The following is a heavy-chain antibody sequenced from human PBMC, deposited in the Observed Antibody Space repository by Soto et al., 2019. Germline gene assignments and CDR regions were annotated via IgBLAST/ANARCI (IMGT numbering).Heavy chain of an antibody. J-gene: IGHJ6*02. CDR3: ARGDSTDCSNGVCSFFYNHDMDV. Sequence: ASVKVSCNASGYSFTDYHIHWVRQDPGQGLEWLGRINPKSGGTSTAQKFQGWVTMTTDTSISTASMELTRLTSDDTAIYYCARGDSTDCSNGVCSFFYNHDMDVWGQGTTVTVSS. CDR1: GYSFTDYH. CDR2: INPKSGGT. D-gene: IGHD2-8*01. V-gene: IGHV1-2*04.